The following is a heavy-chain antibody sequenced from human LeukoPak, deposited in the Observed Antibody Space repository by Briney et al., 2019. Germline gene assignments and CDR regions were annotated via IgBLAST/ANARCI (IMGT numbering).Heavy chain of an antibody. V-gene: IGHV3-48*02. D-gene: IGHD1-1*01. CDR2: ISTASSTI. CDR1: GFTFSSYA. Sequence: PGGSLRLSCAASGFTFSSYAMSWVRQAPGKGLEWISYISTASSTIYYADSVKGRFTISRDNARNSLYLQMNSLRDEDTALYYCVRRGYLDIWGQGTMVTVSS. J-gene: IGHJ3*02. CDR3: VRRGYLDI.